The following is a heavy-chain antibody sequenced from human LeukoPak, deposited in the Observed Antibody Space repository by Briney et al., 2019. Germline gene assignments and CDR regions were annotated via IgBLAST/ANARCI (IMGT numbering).Heavy chain of an antibody. D-gene: IGHD6-13*01. CDR3: ARGDTGIAAAGPLDY. CDR2: INPSGGST. Sequence: ASVKVSCKASGYTFTSYGISWVRQAPGQGLEWMGIINPSGGSTSYAQKFQGRVTMTRDTSTSTVYMELSSLRSEDTAVYYCARGDTGIAAAGPLDYWGQGTLVTVSS. CDR1: GYTFTSYG. V-gene: IGHV1-46*01. J-gene: IGHJ4*02.